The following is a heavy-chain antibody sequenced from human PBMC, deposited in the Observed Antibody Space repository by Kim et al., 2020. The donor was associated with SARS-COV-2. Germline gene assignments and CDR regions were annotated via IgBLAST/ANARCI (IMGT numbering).Heavy chain of an antibody. V-gene: IGHV1-69*13. D-gene: IGHD1-26*01. CDR1: GGTFSSYA. Sequence: SVKVSCKASGGTFSSYAISWVRQAPGQGLEWMGGIIPIFGTANYAQKFQGRVTITADESTSTAYMELSSLRSEDTAVYYCAREGGAIGYFDLWGRGTLVTVSS. J-gene: IGHJ2*01. CDR2: IIPIFGTA. CDR3: AREGGAIGYFDL.